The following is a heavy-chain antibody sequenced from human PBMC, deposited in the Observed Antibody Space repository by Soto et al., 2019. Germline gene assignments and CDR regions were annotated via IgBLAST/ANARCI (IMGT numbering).Heavy chain of an antibody. Sequence: QVQLVQSGAEVKKPGSSVKVSCKASGGTFSSYTISWVRQAPGQGLEWMGRIIPILGIANYAQKFQGRVTITADKSTSTAYMELSSLRSEDTAVYYCARDQRLRNYYHYYMDVWGKGTTVTVSS. CDR2: IIPILGIA. V-gene: IGHV1-69*08. CDR3: ARDQRLRNYYHYYMDV. D-gene: IGHD3-10*01. J-gene: IGHJ6*03. CDR1: GGTFSSYT.